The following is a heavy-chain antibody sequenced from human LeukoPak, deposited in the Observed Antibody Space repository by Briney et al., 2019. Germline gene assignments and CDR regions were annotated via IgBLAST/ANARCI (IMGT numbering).Heavy chain of an antibody. Sequence: GGSLRLSCSASGFPFSSYAMHWVRQAPGKGLEYVSAISDSGGSTYYADSVKGRFTISRDNSKNTLYLQMSSLRAEDTAVYYCARAREGLWYYYGSGSYEDYWGQGTLVTVSS. V-gene: IGHV3-64D*09. CDR3: ARAREGLWYYYGSGSYEDY. CDR2: ISDSGGST. J-gene: IGHJ4*02. D-gene: IGHD3-10*01. CDR1: GFPFSSYA.